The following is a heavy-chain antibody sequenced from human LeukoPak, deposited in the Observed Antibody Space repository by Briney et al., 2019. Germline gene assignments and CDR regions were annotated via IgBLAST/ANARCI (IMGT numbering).Heavy chain of an antibody. D-gene: IGHD6-13*01. CDR1: GFTFSSYS. CDR3: ARDRSTSSWYDY. CDR2: ISSSSSYI. V-gene: IGHV3-21*01. Sequence: GGSLRLSCAASGFTFSSYSMNWVRQAPGKGLEWVSSISSSSSYIYYADSVKGRFTISRDNAKNSLYLQMNSLRAEDTAVYYCARDRSTSSWYDYWGQGTLVTVSS. J-gene: IGHJ4*02.